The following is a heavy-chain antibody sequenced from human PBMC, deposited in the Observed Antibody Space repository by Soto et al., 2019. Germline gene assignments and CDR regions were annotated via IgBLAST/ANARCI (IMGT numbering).Heavy chain of an antibody. CDR3: ARVIPSYYCDGMDV. J-gene: IGHJ6*02. V-gene: IGHV1-18*01. D-gene: IGHD2-21*01. Sequence: QVQLVQSGAEVKKPGASVKVSCKASGYTFTTYGITWVRQAPGQGLEWMGWISAYNGNTNYAQKLQGRVTMTTDTSTSTAYMELRSLKSDDPDVYYYARVIPSYYCDGMDVWGQGTTVTASS. CDR2: ISAYNGNT. CDR1: GYTFTTYG.